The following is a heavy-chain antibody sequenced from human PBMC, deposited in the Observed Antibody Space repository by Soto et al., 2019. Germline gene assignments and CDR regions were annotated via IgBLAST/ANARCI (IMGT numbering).Heavy chain of an antibody. J-gene: IGHJ4*02. CDR3: VRGPSDHKLRLVEWPYGDY. CDR1: GFIVSSNQ. V-gene: IGHV3-53*01. Sequence: GGSLRLSCVASGFIVSSNQMSWVRQAPGKGLEWVSVIYSGHTTYYADSVEGRFIISRDDYKNTLYLQMNSLRVEDTAVYYCVRGPSDHKLRLVEWPYGDYWGQGALVTVSS. CDR2: IYSGHTT. D-gene: IGHD3-3*01.